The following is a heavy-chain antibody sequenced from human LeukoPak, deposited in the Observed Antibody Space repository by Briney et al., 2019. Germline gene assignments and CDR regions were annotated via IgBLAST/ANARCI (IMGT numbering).Heavy chain of an antibody. CDR1: GFTFDDYA. CDR3: AKDSHYGSGSYYDY. CDR2: ISWNSGSI. V-gene: IGHV3-9*01. D-gene: IGHD3-10*01. J-gene: IGHJ4*02. Sequence: GGSLRLSCAASGFTFDDYAMHWVRQAPGKGLEWVSGISWNSGSIGYADSVKGRFTISRDNAKNSLYLQMNSLRAEDTALYYCAKDSHYGSGSYYDYWGQGALVTVSS.